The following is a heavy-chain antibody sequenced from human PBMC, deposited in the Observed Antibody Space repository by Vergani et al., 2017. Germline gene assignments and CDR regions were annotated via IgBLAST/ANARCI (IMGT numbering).Heavy chain of an antibody. CDR2: VSGSSATP. CDR3: TKCSRGYTGYFFDY. V-gene: IGHV3-23*01. D-gene: IGHD5-12*01. J-gene: IGHJ4*02. CDR1: GFSFPGYA. Sequence: EAQLLESGGGMVQPGGSLRLSCEASGFSFPGYAMSWVRQTPGKGLEWVSSVSGSSATPYYADSVKGRFIISRDNSKNTLHLQMNSIRADDTTVYYCTKCSRGYTGYFFDYWGQGTLATVSS.